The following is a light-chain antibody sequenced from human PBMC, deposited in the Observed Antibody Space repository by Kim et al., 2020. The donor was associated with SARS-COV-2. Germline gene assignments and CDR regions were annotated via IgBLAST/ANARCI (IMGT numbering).Light chain of an antibody. CDR1: QSVTKY. V-gene: IGKV3-11*01. CDR3: QQRSYWPRT. CDR2: DAS. J-gene: IGKJ1*01. Sequence: DIVLTQSPATLSLSPGDRATLSCRASQSVTKYLAWYQHKPGQTPRLLIYDASNRATGIPARFSGSGSGTDFTLTISSLEPEDLAVYYCQQRSYWPRTFGQGTKVDIK.